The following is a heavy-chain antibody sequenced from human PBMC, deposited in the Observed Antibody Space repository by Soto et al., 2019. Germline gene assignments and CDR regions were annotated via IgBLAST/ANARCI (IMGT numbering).Heavy chain of an antibody. Sequence: GGSLRLSCAASGFTFSDYYMSWIRQAPGKGLEWVSYISSSGSTIYYADSVKGRFTISRDNAKNSLYLQMNSLRAEDTAVYYCARDSIAAAGTNPSGDYWGQGTLVTVSS. CDR1: GFTFSDYY. D-gene: IGHD6-13*01. CDR3: ARDSIAAAGTNPSGDY. CDR2: ISSSGSTI. V-gene: IGHV3-11*01. J-gene: IGHJ4*02.